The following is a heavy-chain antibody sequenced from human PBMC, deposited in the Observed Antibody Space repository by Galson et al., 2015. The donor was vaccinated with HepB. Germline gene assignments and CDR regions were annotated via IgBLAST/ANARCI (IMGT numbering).Heavy chain of an antibody. Sequence: SLRLSCAASAFSITNYWMTWVRQPPGKGLEWVANIRQGGSERTYVDSVRGRFIISRDDAKNSLYLQMNSLRAEDTAVYYCTSGPFNFGSGSHFQKSHHYYMDVWGQGTTVTVSS. CDR1: AFSITNYW. J-gene: IGHJ6*02. D-gene: IGHD3-10*01. V-gene: IGHV3-7*03. CDR3: TSGPFNFGSGSHFQKSHHYYMDV. CDR2: IRQGGSER.